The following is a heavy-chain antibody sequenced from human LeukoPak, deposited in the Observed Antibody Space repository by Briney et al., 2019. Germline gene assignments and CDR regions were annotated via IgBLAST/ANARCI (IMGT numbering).Heavy chain of an antibody. J-gene: IGHJ6*02. V-gene: IGHV4-59*01. D-gene: IGHD2-2*01. Sequence: PSETPSLTCTVSGGSISSYYWSWIRQPPGKGLEWIGYIYYSGSTNYNPSLKSRVTISVDTSKNQFSLKLSSVTAADTAVYYCARDRAVVVQGDYYYGMDVWGQGTTVTVSS. CDR3: ARDRAVVVQGDYYYGMDV. CDR1: GGSISSYY. CDR2: IYYSGST.